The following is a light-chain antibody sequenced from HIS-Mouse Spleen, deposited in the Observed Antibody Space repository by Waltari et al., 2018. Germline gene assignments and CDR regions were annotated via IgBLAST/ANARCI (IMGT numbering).Light chain of an antibody. CDR1: SRDGGSYNL. CDR2: EGS. J-gene: IGLJ2*01. Sequence: QSALTQPASVSGSPGQSITIPCTGTSRDGGSYNLVSWYQQHPGKAPKLMIYEGSKRPSGVSNRFSGSKSGNTASLTISGLQAEDEADYYCCSYAGSSTFVVFGGGTKLTVL. V-gene: IGLV2-23*01. CDR3: CSYAGSSTFVV.